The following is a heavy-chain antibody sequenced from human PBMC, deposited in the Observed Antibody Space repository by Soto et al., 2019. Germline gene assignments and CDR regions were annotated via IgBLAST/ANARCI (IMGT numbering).Heavy chain of an antibody. Sequence: QVQLVESGGGVVQPGRSLRLSCAASGFTFSSYAMHWVRQAPGKGLEWVAVISYDGSNKYYADSVKGRFTISRDNSKNTLYLQMNSLRAEDTAVYYCARGVVAATYYYYGMDVW. D-gene: IGHD2-15*01. J-gene: IGHJ6*01. CDR3: ARGVVAATYYYYGMDV. CDR2: ISYDGSNK. V-gene: IGHV3-30-3*01. CDR1: GFTFSSYA.